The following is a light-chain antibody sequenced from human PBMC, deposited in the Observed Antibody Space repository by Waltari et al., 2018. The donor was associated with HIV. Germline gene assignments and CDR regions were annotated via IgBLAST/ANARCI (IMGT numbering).Light chain of an antibody. CDR1: NIGSKT. V-gene: IGLV3-21*04. CDR2: DNS. Sequence: SFLLTQPPSMSVAPGKTASITCGGNNIGSKTVHWYQQKAGQAPLVVIYDNSDRPSGVPGRFSGSNSGNTATLTLTRVGAGDDADYYWKVWDSSSDHVVFGGGTKLTIL. J-gene: IGLJ2*01. CDR3: KVWDSSSDHVV.